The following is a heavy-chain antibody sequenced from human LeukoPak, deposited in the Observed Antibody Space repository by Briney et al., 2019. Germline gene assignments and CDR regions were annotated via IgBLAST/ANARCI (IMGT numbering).Heavy chain of an antibody. D-gene: IGHD6-13*01. J-gene: IGHJ4*02. Sequence: ASVKVSCKASGYTFTGYYMHWVRQAPGQGLEWMGWINPNSGGTNYAQKFQGRATMTRDTSISTAYMELSRLRSDDTAVYYCARLSSGIAAAMSGWGQGTLVTVSS. CDR3: ARLSSGIAAAMSG. V-gene: IGHV1-2*02. CDR2: INPNSGGT. CDR1: GYTFTGYY.